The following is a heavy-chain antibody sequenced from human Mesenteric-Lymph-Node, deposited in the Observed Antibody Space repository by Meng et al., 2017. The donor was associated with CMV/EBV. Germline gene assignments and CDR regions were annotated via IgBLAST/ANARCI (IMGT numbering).Heavy chain of an antibody. Sequence: GESLKISCAASGFIFSGYGMNWVRQAPGKGLEWLSSISSSTSKYIYHADSVRGRFTISRDNAKNLLYLQMDSLRAEDTAVYYCARDRDGYNFSLDYWGQGTLVTVSS. CDR2: ISSSTSKYI. J-gene: IGHJ4*02. CDR3: ARDRDGYNFSLDY. D-gene: IGHD5-24*01. V-gene: IGHV3-21*01. CDR1: GFIFSGYG.